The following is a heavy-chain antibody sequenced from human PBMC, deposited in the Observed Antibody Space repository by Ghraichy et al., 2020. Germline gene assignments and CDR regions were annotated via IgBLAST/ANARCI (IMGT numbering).Heavy chain of an antibody. CDR1: GFTFSSYA. J-gene: IGHJ6*02. D-gene: IGHD3-10*01. CDR3: AKEDSNFGREPYYYYGMDV. V-gene: IGHV3-23*01. Sequence: ETLSLTCAASGFTFSSYAMSWVRQAPGKGLEWVSAVSGTGGRTYYADSVKGRFTISRDNSKNTLYLQMNSLRAEDTAVYYCAKEDSNFGREPYYYYGMDVWGQGTTVTVSS. CDR2: VSGTGGRT.